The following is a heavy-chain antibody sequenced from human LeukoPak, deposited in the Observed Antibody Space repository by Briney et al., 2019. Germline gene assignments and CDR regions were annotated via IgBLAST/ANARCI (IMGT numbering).Heavy chain of an antibody. CDR1: GFTFSSYG. V-gene: IGHV3-48*04. D-gene: IGHD3-10*01. Sequence: GGSLRLSCAASGFTFSSYGMHWVRQAPGKGLEWVSYISSSSSTIYYADSVKGRFTISRDNAKDSLYLQMNSLRAEDTAVYYCARRTFGSGSYRFDYWGQGTLVTVSS. CDR2: ISSSSSTI. J-gene: IGHJ4*02. CDR3: ARRTFGSGSYRFDY.